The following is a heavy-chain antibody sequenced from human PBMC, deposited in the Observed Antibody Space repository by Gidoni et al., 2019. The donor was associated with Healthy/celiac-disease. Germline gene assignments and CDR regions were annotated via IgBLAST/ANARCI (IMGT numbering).Heavy chain of an antibody. Sequence: QVQLVQSGAEVKKPGASVKVSCKASGYTFTGHYMHWVRQAPGQGLEWMGWINPNSGGTNYAQKFQGWVTMTRDTSISTAYMELSRLRSDDTAVYYCARSARGFRELPPEALCEFDPWGQGTLVTVSS. CDR1: GYTFTGHY. CDR2: INPNSGGT. V-gene: IGHV1-2*04. D-gene: IGHD3-10*01. J-gene: IGHJ5*02. CDR3: ARSARGFRELPPEALCEFDP.